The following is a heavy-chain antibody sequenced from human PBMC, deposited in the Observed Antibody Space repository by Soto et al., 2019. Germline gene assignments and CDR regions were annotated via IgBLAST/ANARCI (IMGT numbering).Heavy chain of an antibody. CDR2: ISYDGSNK. D-gene: IGHD6-19*01. CDR1: GFTFSSYA. V-gene: IGHV3-30-3*01. CDR3: ARDYEYSSGWFSY. Sequence: QVQLVESGGGVVQPGRSLRLSCAASGFTFSSYAMHWVRQAPGKGLEWVAVISYDGSNKYYADSVKGRFTISRDNSKNPLYLQMNSLRAEDTAVYYCARDYEYSSGWFSYWGQGTLVTVSS. J-gene: IGHJ4*02.